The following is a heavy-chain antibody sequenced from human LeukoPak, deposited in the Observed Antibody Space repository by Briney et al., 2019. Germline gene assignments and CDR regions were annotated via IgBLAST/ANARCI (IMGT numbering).Heavy chain of an antibody. Sequence: SETLSLTCAVSGGSISSSNWWSWVRQPPGKGLEWIGEIYHSGSTNYNPSLKSRVTISVDKSKNQFSLKLSSVTAADTAVYYCAREVIMFGGVIVGFDYWGQGTLVTVSS. CDR1: GGSISSSNW. J-gene: IGHJ4*02. V-gene: IGHV4-4*02. CDR2: IYHSGST. D-gene: IGHD3-16*02. CDR3: AREVIMFGGVIVGFDY.